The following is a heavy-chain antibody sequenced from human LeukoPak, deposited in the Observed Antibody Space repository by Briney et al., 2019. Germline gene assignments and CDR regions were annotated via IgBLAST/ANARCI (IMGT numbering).Heavy chain of an antibody. CDR2: LSGGGDRT. V-gene: IGHV3-23*01. CDR3: AKVGTYDIVTDYSPHLDY. J-gene: IGHJ4*02. CDR1: GFTFSDYY. Sequence: GGSLRLSCAASGFTFSDYYMIWVRHAPVQGLDWVSDLSGGGDRTYYADSVKGRFTISRDNSMNTLYLQMNSLRAEDAAVYYCAKVGTYDIVTDYSPHLDYWGQGTLVTVSS. D-gene: IGHD3-9*01.